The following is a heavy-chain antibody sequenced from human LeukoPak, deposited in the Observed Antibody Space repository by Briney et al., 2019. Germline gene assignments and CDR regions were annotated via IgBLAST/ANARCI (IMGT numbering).Heavy chain of an antibody. Sequence: GESLRLSCVTSGFTFDNYAMSWVRQAPGKGLEWVSLISGSDDSTYYADSVKGRFTISRDNSKNILYLQMNSLRAEDTAIYYCAKVRAGWYFDYWGQGTLVTVSS. D-gene: IGHD6-19*01. CDR3: AKVRAGWYFDY. CDR2: ISGSDDST. V-gene: IGHV3-23*01. J-gene: IGHJ4*02. CDR1: GFTFDNYA.